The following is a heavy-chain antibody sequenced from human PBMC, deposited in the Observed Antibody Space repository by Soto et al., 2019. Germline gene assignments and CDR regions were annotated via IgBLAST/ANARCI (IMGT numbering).Heavy chain of an antibody. D-gene: IGHD2-2*01. V-gene: IGHV3-7*01. Sequence: GGSLRLSCAVSGFTFSNYWMTWVRQAPGKGLEWVANINQDGSAKYYVDSVMGRFTISRDNAKSSLYLQMQSLRAEDTAVYYCARDCSSTTCYLGYGLDGWGQGTTVTVSS. CDR3: ARDCSSTTCYLGYGLDG. CDR2: INQDGSAK. J-gene: IGHJ6*02. CDR1: GFTFSNYW.